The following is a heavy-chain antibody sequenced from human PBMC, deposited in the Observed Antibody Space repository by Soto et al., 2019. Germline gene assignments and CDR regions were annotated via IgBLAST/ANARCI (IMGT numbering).Heavy chain of an antibody. CDR1: RFTFSTYV. J-gene: IGHJ1*01. Sequence: PGGSLTLFSAASRFTFSTYVMHWVRQAPGKGLEWVALISHDERDKQYIDSVKDRFTISRDDSKNTLDLQMDSLKIEDTAMYYCAREDFSSGYAGTFHHWGQGTLVTAPQ. CDR2: ISHDERDK. CDR3: AREDFSSGYAGTFHH. V-gene: IGHV3-30*03. D-gene: IGHD3-22*01.